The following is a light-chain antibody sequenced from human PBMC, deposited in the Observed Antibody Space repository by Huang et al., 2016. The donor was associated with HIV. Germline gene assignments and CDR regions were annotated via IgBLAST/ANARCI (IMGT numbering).Light chain of an antibody. Sequence: EIVLTQFPATLSLSPGERATLSCRASQNVSGDLAWYQHKRGQAPRLVIHDASNRATGIPARFSGSGSGTDFTLTISSLEPEDFALYYCQQSSKSITFGQGTRLEIK. V-gene: IGKV3-11*01. J-gene: IGKJ5*01. CDR1: QNVSGD. CDR3: QQSSKSIT. CDR2: DAS.